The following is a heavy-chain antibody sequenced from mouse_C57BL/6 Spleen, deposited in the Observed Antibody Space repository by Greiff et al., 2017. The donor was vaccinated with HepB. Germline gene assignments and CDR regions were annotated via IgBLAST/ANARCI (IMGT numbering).Heavy chain of an antibody. CDR2: ISYSGST. CDR3: ARGVYYGSSYGYAMDY. J-gene: IGHJ4*01. CDR1: GYSITSDY. Sequence: VQLQQSGPGLAKPSQTLSLTCSVTGYSITSDYWNWIRKFPGNKLEYMGYISYSGSTYYNPSLKSRISITRDTSKNQYYLQLNSVTTEDTATYYCARGVYYGSSYGYAMDYWGQGTSVTVSS. V-gene: IGHV3-8*01. D-gene: IGHD1-1*01.